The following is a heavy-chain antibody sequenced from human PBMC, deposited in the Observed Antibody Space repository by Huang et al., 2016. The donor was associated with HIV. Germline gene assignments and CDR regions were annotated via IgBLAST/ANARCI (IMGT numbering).Heavy chain of an antibody. CDR2: SYYSVIT. Sequence: QLQLQESGPGLVKPSETLSLTCTVSGGSIRSDNYYWGWIRQPPGKGLEWTGSSYYSVITYDNPSLQSRGTITVDTSKNQFSLKMRSVTAADTAVYYCARLPGSITMIRGVITDPYWGQGTLVTVSS. CDR1: GGSIRSDNYY. V-gene: IGHV4-39*01. CDR3: ARLPGSITMIRGVITDPY. J-gene: IGHJ4*02. D-gene: IGHD3-10*01.